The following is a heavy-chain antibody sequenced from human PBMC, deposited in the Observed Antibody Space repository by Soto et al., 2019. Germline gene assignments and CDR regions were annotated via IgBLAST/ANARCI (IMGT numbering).Heavy chain of an antibody. CDR3: ARGEKPSSGWYGTWFDP. D-gene: IGHD6-19*01. V-gene: IGHV1-8*01. Sequence: GASVKVSCKASGYTFTSYDINWVRQATGQGLEWMGWMNPNSGNTGYAQKFQGRVTMTRNTSISTAYMGLSSLRSEDTAVYYCARGEKPSSGWYGTWFDPWGQGTLVTVSS. CDR2: MNPNSGNT. CDR1: GYTFTSYD. J-gene: IGHJ5*02.